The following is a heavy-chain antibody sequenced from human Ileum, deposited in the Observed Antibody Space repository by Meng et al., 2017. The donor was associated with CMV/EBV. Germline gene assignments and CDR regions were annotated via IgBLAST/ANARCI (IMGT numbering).Heavy chain of an antibody. J-gene: IGHJ6*02. Sequence: GGSLRLSCAASGFTFDDYAMHWVRQLPEKGLEWVAGINWNSNDIGYADSVKGRFTISRDNAKNTLYLQMDSLRLEDTAVYYCTRFSDCSSQRCYDEKDYSAMDVWGQGTTVTVSS. CDR3: TRFSDCSSQRCYDEKDYSAMDV. CDR2: INWNSNDI. D-gene: IGHD2-2*01. V-gene: IGHV3-9*01. CDR1: GFTFDDYA.